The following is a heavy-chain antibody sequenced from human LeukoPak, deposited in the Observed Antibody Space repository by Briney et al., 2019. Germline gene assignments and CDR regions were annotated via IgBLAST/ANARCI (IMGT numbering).Heavy chain of an antibody. CDR3: ASSLGRAYGSGLDY. Sequence: ASVKVSCKTSGYTFSEYYMHWIRQAPGQGLEWMGGIIPIFGTANYAQKFQGRVTITADESTSTAYMELSSLRSEDTAVYYCASSLGRAYGSGLDYWGQGTLVTVSS. CDR2: IIPIFGTA. D-gene: IGHD3-10*01. CDR1: GYTFSEYY. J-gene: IGHJ4*02. V-gene: IGHV1-69*13.